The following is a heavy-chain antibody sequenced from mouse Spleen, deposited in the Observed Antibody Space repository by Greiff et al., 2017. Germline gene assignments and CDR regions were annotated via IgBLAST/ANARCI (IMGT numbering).Heavy chain of an antibody. CDR2: INPNNGGT. V-gene: IGHV1-18*01. Sequence: VQLQQSGPELVKPGASVKIPCKASGYTFTDYNMDWVKQSHGKSLEWIGDINPNNGGTIYNQKFKGKATLTVDKSSSTAYMELRSLTSEDTAVYYRARISYYYGSSYGYAMDYWGQGTSVTVSS. D-gene: IGHD1-1*01. J-gene: IGHJ4*01. CDR1: GYTFTDYN. CDR3: ARISYYYGSSYGYAMDY.